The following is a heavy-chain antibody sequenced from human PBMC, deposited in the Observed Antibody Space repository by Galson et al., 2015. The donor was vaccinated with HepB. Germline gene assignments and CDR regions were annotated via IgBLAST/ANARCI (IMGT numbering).Heavy chain of an antibody. Sequence: SLRLSCAASGFTFSSYAMHWVRQAPGKGLEYVSAISSNGGSTYYADSVKGRFTISRDNSKNTLYLQMGSLRAEDMAVYYCARGPYSYGSYYFDYWGQGTLVTVSS. J-gene: IGHJ4*02. CDR2: ISSNGGST. V-gene: IGHV3-64*02. D-gene: IGHD5-18*01. CDR3: ARGPYSYGSYYFDY. CDR1: GFTFSSYA.